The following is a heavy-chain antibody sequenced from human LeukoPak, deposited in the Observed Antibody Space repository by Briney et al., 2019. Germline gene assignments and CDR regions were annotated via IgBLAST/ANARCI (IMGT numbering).Heavy chain of an antibody. V-gene: IGHV3-23*01. D-gene: IGHD3-10*01. Sequence: GGSLRLSCAASGFTFSNYAMNWVRQAPGKGLEWVAALSASGGSRHYADSVKGQFTISRDNSKNTLFLQMNSLRADDTAVYYCATPLWFGELWGAFDYWGQGALVTVSS. CDR3: ATPLWFGELWGAFDY. CDR1: GFTFSNYA. J-gene: IGHJ4*02. CDR2: LSASGGSR.